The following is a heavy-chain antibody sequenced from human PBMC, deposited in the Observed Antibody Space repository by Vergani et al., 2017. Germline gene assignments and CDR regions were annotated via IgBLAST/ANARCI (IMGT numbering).Heavy chain of an antibody. J-gene: IGHJ3*02. Sequence: EVLLVESGGGLVKPGGSLRLSCSVSGFTFSGYGMLWVRQAPGKGLEWVSTLSASDRRTHYADSVNGRFTISRDNSKNTLFLHMNSLRPEDTAVYYCAKVGRSEVAGTFGAFDIWGQGTMVTVSS. V-gene: IGHV3-23*04. D-gene: IGHD6-19*01. CDR2: LSASDRRT. CDR1: GFTFSGYG. CDR3: AKVGRSEVAGTFGAFDI.